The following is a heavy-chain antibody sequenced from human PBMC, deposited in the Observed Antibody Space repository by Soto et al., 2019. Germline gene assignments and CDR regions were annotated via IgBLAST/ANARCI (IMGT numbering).Heavy chain of an antibody. D-gene: IGHD2-15*01. Sequence: QVQLVESGGGVVQPGRSLRLSCAASGFTFSNYGMHWVRQAPGKGLEWMAVIWHDGSNSYYADAVKGRFTISRDNSKNTLYLQMDSLRVEDTGVYYCSGNFDFWGQGALVTFSS. J-gene: IGHJ4*02. CDR2: IWHDGSNS. V-gene: IGHV3-33*01. CDR1: GFTFSNYG. CDR3: SGNFDF.